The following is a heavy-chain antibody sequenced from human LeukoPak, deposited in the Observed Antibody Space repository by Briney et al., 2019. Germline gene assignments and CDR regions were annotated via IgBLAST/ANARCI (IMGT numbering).Heavy chain of an antibody. CDR3: ARGGGYYYDSSGYSH. J-gene: IGHJ4*02. D-gene: IGHD3-22*01. CDR1: GGSISSYY. CDR2: IYYSGNT. V-gene: IGHV4-59*01. Sequence: SETLSLNCTVSGGSISSYYWSWIRQPPGKGLEWIGYIYYSGNTNYNPSLKSRVTISVDTSKNQFSLRLSSVTAADTAVYYCARGGGYYYDSSGYSHWGQGTLVAVSS.